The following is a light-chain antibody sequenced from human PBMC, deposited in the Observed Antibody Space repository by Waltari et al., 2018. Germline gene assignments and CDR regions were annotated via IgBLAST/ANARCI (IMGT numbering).Light chain of an antibody. Sequence: DIQMTQSPSSLSASVGARVTITCRASQSISRYLNWYQHKPGKAPNLLIYTTSSLQSGVPSRFSGSGSGTDFTLTINSLQPEDFATYYCHQSYSTPHTFGQGTKLEIK. CDR2: TTS. V-gene: IGKV1-39*01. CDR1: QSISRY. J-gene: IGKJ2*01. CDR3: HQSYSTPHT.